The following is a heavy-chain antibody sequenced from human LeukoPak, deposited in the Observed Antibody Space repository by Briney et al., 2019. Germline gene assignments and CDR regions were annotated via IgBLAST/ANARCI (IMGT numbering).Heavy chain of an antibody. Sequence: ASDTLSLTCSVSGGSIRSYFWSWIRQSAGRGLEHIGRIYSTGSTNYSPSLKSRVSMSVETSKNQFSLTLRSVTAADTAIYYCARAGYTSTWTFDYWGQEILVTVSS. CDR1: GGSIRSYF. J-gene: IGHJ4*02. CDR3: ARAGYTSTWTFDY. V-gene: IGHV4-4*07. D-gene: IGHD6-13*01. CDR2: IYSTGST.